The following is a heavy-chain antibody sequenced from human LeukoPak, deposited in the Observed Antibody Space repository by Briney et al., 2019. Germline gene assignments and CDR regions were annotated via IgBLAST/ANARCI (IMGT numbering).Heavy chain of an antibody. CDR2: IYTSGST. J-gene: IGHJ3*02. CDR1: GGSISSYY. D-gene: IGHD2-2*02. CDR3: ARDLRCSSTSCYIFAFDI. V-gene: IGHV4-4*07. Sequence: PSETLSLTCTISGGSISSYYWSWIRQPAGKGLEWIGRIYTSGSTNYNPSLKSRVTMSVDTSKNQFSLKLSSVTAADMAVYYCARDLRCSSTSCYIFAFDIWGQGTMATVSS.